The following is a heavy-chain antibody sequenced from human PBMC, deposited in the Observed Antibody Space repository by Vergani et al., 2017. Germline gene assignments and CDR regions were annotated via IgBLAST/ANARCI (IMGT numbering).Heavy chain of an antibody. V-gene: IGHV5-51*01. CDR1: GYSFTSYW. J-gene: IGHJ6*02. Sequence: EVQLVQSGAEVKKPGESLKISCKGSGYSFTSYWIGWVRQMPGKGLEWMGIIYPGDSDTRYSPSFQGQVTISADKSISTAYLQWSSLKASDTAMYYCARVHSSCYSGDYYYGMDVWGQGTTVTVSS. CDR3: ARVHSSCYSGDYYYGMDV. D-gene: IGHD3-22*01. CDR2: IYPGDSDT.